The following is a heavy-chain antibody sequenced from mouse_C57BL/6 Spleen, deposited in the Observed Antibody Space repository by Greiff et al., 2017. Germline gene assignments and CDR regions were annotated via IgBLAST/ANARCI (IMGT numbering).Heavy chain of an antibody. J-gene: IGHJ4*01. CDR2: IDPSDSYT. D-gene: IGHD2-3*01. CDR3: ARRGMVTYAMDY. V-gene: IGHV1-59*01. Sequence: QVQLQQPGAELVRPGTSVKLSCKASGYTFTSYWMHWVKQRPGQGLEWIGVIDPSDSYTNYNQKFKGKATLTVDTSSSTAYMQLSSLTSEDSAVYYCARRGMVTYAMDYWGQGTSVTVSS. CDR1: GYTFTSYW.